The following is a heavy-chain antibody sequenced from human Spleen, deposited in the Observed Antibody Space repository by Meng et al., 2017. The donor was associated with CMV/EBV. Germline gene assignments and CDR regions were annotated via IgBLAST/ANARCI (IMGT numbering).Heavy chain of an antibody. CDR3: ARDLSVVVPADLYYYYGMDV. Sequence: SVKVSCKASGGTFSSYAISWVRQAPGQGLEWMGGIIPIFGTANYAQKFQGRVTMTTDTSTSTAYMELRSLRSDDTAVYYCARDLSVVVPADLYYYYGMDVWGQGTTVTVSS. J-gene: IGHJ6*02. V-gene: IGHV1-69*05. CDR2: IIPIFGTA. D-gene: IGHD2-2*01. CDR1: GGTFSSYA.